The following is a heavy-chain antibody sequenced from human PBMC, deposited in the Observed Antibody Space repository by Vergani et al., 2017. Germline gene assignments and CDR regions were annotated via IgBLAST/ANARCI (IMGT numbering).Heavy chain of an antibody. CDR3: ARRMGFSFDY. J-gene: IGHJ4*02. CDR1: GFTFRSYG. CDR2: IWYDGSDK. V-gene: IGHV3-33*01. Sequence: QVQLVESGGGVVQPGRSLRLSCAASGFTFRSYGMHWVRQAPGKGLEWVAVIWYDGSDKYYADSVKGRFTISRDNSKNTLYLQMNSLRAEDTAVYYCARRMGFSFDYWGQGTLVTVSS. D-gene: IGHD2-15*01.